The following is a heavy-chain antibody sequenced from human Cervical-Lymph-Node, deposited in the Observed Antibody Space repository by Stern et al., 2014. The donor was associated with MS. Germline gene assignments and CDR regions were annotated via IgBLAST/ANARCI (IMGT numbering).Heavy chain of an antibody. CDR2: IYYSGST. CDR1: GGSISSYY. V-gene: IGHV4-59*01. Sequence: QVQLVDSGPGLVKPSETLSLTCTVSGGSISSYYWSWIRQPPGKGLEWIGYIYYSGSTNYNLSLKSRVTISVDTSKNQFSLKLSSVTAADTAVYYCARVGVVTQYYFDYWGQGTLVTVSS. D-gene: IGHD4-23*01. J-gene: IGHJ4*02. CDR3: ARVGVVTQYYFDY.